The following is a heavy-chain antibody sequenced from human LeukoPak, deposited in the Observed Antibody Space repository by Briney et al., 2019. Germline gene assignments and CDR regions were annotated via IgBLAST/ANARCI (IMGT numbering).Heavy chain of an antibody. CDR2: ISSSSYI. CDR1: GFTFSSYS. D-gene: IGHD2-15*01. J-gene: IGHJ4*02. CDR3: AREGVVVVAANVFCYFDY. Sequence: PGGSLRLSCAASGFTFSSYSMNWVRQAPGKGLEWVSSISSSSYIYYADSVKGRFTISRDNAKNSLYLQMNSLRAEDTAVYYCAREGVVVVAANVFCYFDYWGQGTLVTVSS. V-gene: IGHV3-21*01.